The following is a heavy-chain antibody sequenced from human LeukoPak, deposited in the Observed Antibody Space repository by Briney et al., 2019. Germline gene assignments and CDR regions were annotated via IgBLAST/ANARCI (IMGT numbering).Heavy chain of an antibody. J-gene: IGHJ4*02. CDR1: GVSITTHY. CDR3: ATIKSGYPFGYFDF. V-gene: IGHV4-59*11. CDR2: MTDSETT. D-gene: IGHD5-18*01. Sequence: SETLSLTCTVSGVSITTHYWSWLRQPPGKELEWIAYMTDSETTKNNPSLKSRITLSADTSKNQFSLSLSSVTEAETAVYFCATIKSGYPFGYFDFWGQGILVTVSS.